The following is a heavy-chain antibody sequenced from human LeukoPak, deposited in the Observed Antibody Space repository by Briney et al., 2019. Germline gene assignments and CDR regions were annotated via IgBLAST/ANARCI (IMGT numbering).Heavy chain of an antibody. J-gene: IGHJ2*01. CDR1: GGSISSGSYY. D-gene: IGHD3-9*01. CDR2: IYTSGST. CDR3: ARVYYDILTGYCWYFDL. Sequence: PSQTLSLTCTVSGGSISSGSYYWSWIRQPAGKGLEWIGRIYTSGSTNYNPSLKSRVTISVDTSKNQFSLKLSSVTAADTAVYYCARVYYDILTGYCWYFDLWGRGTLVTVSS. V-gene: IGHV4-61*02.